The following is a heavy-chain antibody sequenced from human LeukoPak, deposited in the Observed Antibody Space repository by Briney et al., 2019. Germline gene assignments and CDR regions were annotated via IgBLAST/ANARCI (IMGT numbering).Heavy chain of an antibody. CDR2: IYTSGST. D-gene: IGHD1-1*01. J-gene: IGHJ4*02. Sequence: SETLSLTCTVSGGSISSYYWSWIRQPAGKGLEWIGRIYTSGSTNYNPSLKSRVTISVDTSKNQFSLKLSSVTAADTAVYYCARRVQRRAKGIGGFDYWGQGTLVTVSS. V-gene: IGHV4-4*07. CDR1: GGSISSYY. CDR3: ARRVQRRAKGIGGFDY.